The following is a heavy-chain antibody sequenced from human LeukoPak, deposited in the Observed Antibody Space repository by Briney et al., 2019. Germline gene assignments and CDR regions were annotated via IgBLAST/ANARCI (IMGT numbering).Heavy chain of an antibody. CDR2: INPSGGST. V-gene: IGHV1-46*01. Sequence: SVKVSCKASGYTFTSYYMHWLRQAPAQGLDWMGIINPSGGSTSYAQKFQGRVTMTRDMYTSKVYMELSSLRSEDEDVYDCARDGGDYYDSSGHGWFDPWGQGTMVTVSS. CDR3: ARDGGDYYDSSGHGWFDP. D-gene: IGHD3-22*01. J-gene: IGHJ5*02. CDR1: GYTFTSYY.